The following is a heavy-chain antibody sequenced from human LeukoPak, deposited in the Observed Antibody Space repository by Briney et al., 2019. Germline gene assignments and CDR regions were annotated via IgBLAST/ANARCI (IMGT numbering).Heavy chain of an antibody. Sequence: GGSLRLSCAASGFTFSNYWMHWVRQAPGKGLVWVSRINSDGSTTTYADSVKGRFTISRDNAKNTLYLQVNSLRAEDTAVYYCARLGDFWNPWGQGTLVTVSS. D-gene: IGHD3-3*01. J-gene: IGHJ5*02. V-gene: IGHV3-74*01. CDR3: ARLGDFWNP. CDR1: GFTFSNYW. CDR2: INSDGSTT.